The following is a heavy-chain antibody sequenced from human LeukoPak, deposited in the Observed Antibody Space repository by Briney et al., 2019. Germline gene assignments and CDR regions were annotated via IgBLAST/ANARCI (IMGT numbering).Heavy chain of an antibody. Sequence: PGGSLRLSCAASGFTFSSYAMIWVRQAPGKGLEWGSAISGSGGSTYYADSANRRFTISRDNSKNKLYLQMNRLRAEDTAVYYCANPPQEGEAVAGTYYYYGMDVWGQGTTVTVSS. CDR3: ANPPQEGEAVAGTYYYYGMDV. J-gene: IGHJ6*02. CDR1: GFTFSSYA. CDR2: ISGSGGST. V-gene: IGHV3-23*01. D-gene: IGHD6-19*01.